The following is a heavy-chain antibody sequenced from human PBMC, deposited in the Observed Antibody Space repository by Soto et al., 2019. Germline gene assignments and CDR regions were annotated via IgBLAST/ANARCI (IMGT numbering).Heavy chain of an antibody. CDR2: IYHSGTP. CDR3: ARGEYGSGIYYYYGMDV. J-gene: IGHJ6*02. Sequence: SETLSLTCTVSGGSIRSDGYYWSWIRQRPGEGLEWIGYIYHSGTPYYNPSLKSRLTISVDTSKNQFSLKLSSVTAADTAVYYCARGEYGSGIYYYYGMDVWGQGTTVTVSS. CDR1: GGSIRSDGYY. D-gene: IGHD3-10*01. V-gene: IGHV4-31*03.